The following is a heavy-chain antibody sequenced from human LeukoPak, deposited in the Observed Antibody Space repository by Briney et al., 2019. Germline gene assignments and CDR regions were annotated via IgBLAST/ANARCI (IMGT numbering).Heavy chain of an antibody. D-gene: IGHD2-21*01. CDR1: GFTFSSYS. Sequence: GGSLRLSCAASGFTFSSYSMNWVRQAPGKGLEWVSYISSSSSTIYYADSVKGRFTISRDNAKNSLYLQMNSLRAEDTAVYYCARDIGPTYCGGDCYPFDYWGQGTLVTVFS. V-gene: IGHV3-48*01. CDR3: ARDIGPTYCGGDCYPFDY. CDR2: ISSSSSTI. J-gene: IGHJ4*02.